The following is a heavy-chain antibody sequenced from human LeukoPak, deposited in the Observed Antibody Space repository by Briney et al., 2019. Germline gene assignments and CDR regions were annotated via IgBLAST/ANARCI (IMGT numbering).Heavy chain of an antibody. Sequence: GGSLRLSCAASGFTFSSYGMSWVRQAPGKGLEWVSAISGSGGNTYYADSVKGRFTISRDNSRNTLYLQMNSLRAEDTAVYYCAKGFVVVVSATQSSWFDPWGQGTLVTVSS. V-gene: IGHV3-23*01. J-gene: IGHJ5*02. CDR3: AKGFVVVVSATQSSWFDP. CDR1: GFTFSSYG. D-gene: IGHD2-15*01. CDR2: ISGSGGNT.